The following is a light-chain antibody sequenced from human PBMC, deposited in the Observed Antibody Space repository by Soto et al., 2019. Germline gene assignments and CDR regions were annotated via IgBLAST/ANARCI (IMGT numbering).Light chain of an antibody. Sequence: DIQMTQSPSSLSSSVGDRVTITCRASQSISSYLNWYQQKPGEDPKLLIYAASSLDSGVPSRFSGSGSGTDFTLTISSLQPEDFAAYYCQQSYSTPMHTFGEGTKLEIK. CDR2: AAS. V-gene: IGKV1-39*01. CDR1: QSISSY. J-gene: IGKJ2*01. CDR3: QQSYSTPMHT.